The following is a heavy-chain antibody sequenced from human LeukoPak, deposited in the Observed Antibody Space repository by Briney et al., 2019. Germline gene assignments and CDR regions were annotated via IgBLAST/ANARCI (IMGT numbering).Heavy chain of an antibody. Sequence: GGSLRLSCAASGFSFSSYAMNWVRQAPGKGLEWVSGILGGGESTFYADSVMGRFPISRDNSESTLYLQMSSLRAEDTAVYYCARRSCDNIGCSYFDYWGQGALVTVSS. J-gene: IGHJ4*02. CDR2: ILGGGEST. D-gene: IGHD2-15*01. CDR1: GFSFSSYA. V-gene: IGHV3-23*01. CDR3: ARRSCDNIGCSYFDY.